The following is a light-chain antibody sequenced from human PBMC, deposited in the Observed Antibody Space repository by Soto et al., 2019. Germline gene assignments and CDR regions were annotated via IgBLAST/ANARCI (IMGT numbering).Light chain of an antibody. CDR3: SSYTSSNTWV. J-gene: IGLJ3*02. V-gene: IGLV2-14*01. CDR1: RSDVGGYNY. CDR2: EVS. Sequence: QAALTQPASVSGSPGQSITISCTGTRSDVGGYNYVSWYQQHPGKAPKVMIYEVSNRPSGVSNRFSGSKSGNTASLTISGLQAEDEADYYCSSYTSSNTWVFGGGTKLTVL.